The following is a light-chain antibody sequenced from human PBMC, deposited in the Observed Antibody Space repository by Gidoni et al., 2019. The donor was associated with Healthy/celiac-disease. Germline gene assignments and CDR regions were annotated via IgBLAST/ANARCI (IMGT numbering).Light chain of an antibody. V-gene: IGKV1-27*01. CDR1: QGISNY. Sequence: IQMPQSPSSLSASVGDRVTLTCRASQGISNYLAWYQQKPGKVPKLLIYAASTLQSGVPSRFSGSGSGTDFNITISRLQPEEVATYYCQKYNSAPRTFGQGTKVEIK. J-gene: IGKJ1*01. CDR2: AAS. CDR3: QKYNSAPRT.